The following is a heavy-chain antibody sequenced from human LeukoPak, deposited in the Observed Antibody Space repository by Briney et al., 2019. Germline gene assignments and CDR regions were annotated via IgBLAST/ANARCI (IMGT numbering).Heavy chain of an antibody. CDR3: ARVSYGDQDYYYYYYMDV. CDR1: GGSFSGHY. V-gene: IGHV4-34*01. J-gene: IGHJ6*03. D-gene: IGHD4-17*01. CDR2: INHSGSI. Sequence: PSETLSLTCAVYGGSFSGHYWSWTRQPPGKGLEWIGEINHSGSITYSPSLKSRVTISVDTSKNQVSLKLRSVTAADTAVYYCARVSYGDQDYYYYYYMDVWGKGTTVTVSS.